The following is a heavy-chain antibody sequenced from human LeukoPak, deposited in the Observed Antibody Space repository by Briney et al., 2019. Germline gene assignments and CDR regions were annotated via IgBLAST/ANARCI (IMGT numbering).Heavy chain of an antibody. V-gene: IGHV4-34*01. CDR2: INHSGST. CDR1: GGSFSGYY. Sequence: SSETLSLTCAVYGGSFSGYYWSWIRQPPGKGLEWIGEINHSGSTNYNPSLKSRVTISVDTSKNQFSLKVSSVTAANTAVYYCARRYDYVWGSYRSRENWFDPWGQGTLVTVSS. D-gene: IGHD3-16*02. J-gene: IGHJ5*02. CDR3: ARRYDYVWGSYRSRENWFDP.